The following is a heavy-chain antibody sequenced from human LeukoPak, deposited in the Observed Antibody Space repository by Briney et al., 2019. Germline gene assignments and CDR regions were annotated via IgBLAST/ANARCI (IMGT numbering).Heavy chain of an antibody. CDR3: AGSGGFTSPQNY. CDR1: GGSFSSYY. J-gene: IGHJ4*02. V-gene: IGHV4-59*01. D-gene: IGHD3-16*01. CDR2: ISYTGGT. Sequence: SETLSLTCAVYGGSFSSYYWSWIRQPPGKGLEWIGCISYTGGTNYTPSLKSRVTISLDTSKNQFSLKLNSVTAADTALYYCAGSGGFTSPQNYWGQGTLVTV.